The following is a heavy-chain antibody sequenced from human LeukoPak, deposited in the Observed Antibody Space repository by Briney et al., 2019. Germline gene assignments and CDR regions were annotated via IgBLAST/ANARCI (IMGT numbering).Heavy chain of an antibody. J-gene: IGHJ3*02. V-gene: IGHV1-2*02. CDR3: ASRRGITGTTKAFDI. CDR2: INPNSGGT. CDR1: GYTFTGYY. Sequence: GASVKVSCKASGYTFTGYYMHWVRQAPGQGLKWMGWINPNSGGTNYAQKFQGRVTMTRDTSISTAYMELSRLRSDDTAVYYCASRRGITGTTKAFDIWGQGTMVTVSS. D-gene: IGHD1-7*01.